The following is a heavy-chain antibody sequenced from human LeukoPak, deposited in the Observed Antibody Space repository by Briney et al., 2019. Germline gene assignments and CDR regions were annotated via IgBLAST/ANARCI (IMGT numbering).Heavy chain of an antibody. D-gene: IGHD5-12*01. CDR3: ARESPYDGAFDI. Sequence: SETLSLTCSVSGGSISSDYWTWVRQPPGKGLEWIGYIYYSGSTNYNPSLKSRVTISLDTSKNQFSLKLSSVTAADTAVYYCARESPYDGAFDIWGQGTVVTVSS. J-gene: IGHJ3*02. CDR2: IYYSGST. V-gene: IGHV4-59*01. CDR1: GGSISSDY.